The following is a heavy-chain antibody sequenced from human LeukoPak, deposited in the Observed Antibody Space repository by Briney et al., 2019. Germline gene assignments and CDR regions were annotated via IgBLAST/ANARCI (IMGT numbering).Heavy chain of an antibody. J-gene: IGHJ4*02. V-gene: IGHV3-23*01. D-gene: IGHD1-26*01. CDR3: AKGVKWELPFDY. Sequence: PGGSLRLSCAASGFNFSNYAMSWVRQAPGKGLEWVSAISNSDGSVRTYYADSVKGRFTITRDNSKNTLFLQMNSLRAEDTAVYYCAKGVKWELPFDYWGQGTLVSVSS. CDR1: GFNFSNYA. CDR2: ISNSDGSVRT.